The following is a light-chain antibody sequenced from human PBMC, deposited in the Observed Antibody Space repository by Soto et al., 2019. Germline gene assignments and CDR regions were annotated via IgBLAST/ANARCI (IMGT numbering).Light chain of an antibody. CDR1: QSNSSW. CDR3: QQYNSYWT. J-gene: IGKJ1*01. Sequence: DIQMTQSPSTLSASVGNRVTITCRASQSNSSWLDWYQQKPGKAPKLLIYDASSLESGVPSRFSGSGSGTEFTLTISSPQPDDFATYYCQQYNSYWTFGQGTKVEIK. CDR2: DAS. V-gene: IGKV1-5*01.